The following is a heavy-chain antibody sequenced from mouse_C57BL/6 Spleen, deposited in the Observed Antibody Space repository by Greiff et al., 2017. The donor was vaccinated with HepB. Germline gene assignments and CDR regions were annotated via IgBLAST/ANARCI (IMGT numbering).Heavy chain of an antibody. CDR2: ISSGSSTI. Sequence: VQLQQSGGGLVKPGGSLKLSCAASGFTFSDYGMHWVRQAPEKGLEWVAYISSGSSTIYYADTVKGRFTISRDNAKNTLFLQMTSLRSEDTAMYYCARNYYGSSQYYFDDWGQGTTLTVSS. CDR3: ARNYYGSSQYYFDD. D-gene: IGHD1-1*01. J-gene: IGHJ2*01. V-gene: IGHV5-17*01. CDR1: GFTFSDYG.